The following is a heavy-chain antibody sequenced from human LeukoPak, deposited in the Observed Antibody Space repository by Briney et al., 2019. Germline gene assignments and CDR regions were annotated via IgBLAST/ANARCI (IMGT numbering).Heavy chain of an antibody. J-gene: IGHJ3*02. D-gene: IGHD1-14*01. CDR3: ARGVGLRSDFDI. CDR1: GGSFSGYY. Sequence: SETLSLTCAVYGGSFSGYYWRWIRQPPGKGLEWIGEVNHSGRTNYNPSLKSRVTISVDTSKNQFSLKVSSVTAADTAVYYCARGVGLRSDFDIWGQGTMVTVSS. CDR2: VNHSGRT. V-gene: IGHV4-34*01.